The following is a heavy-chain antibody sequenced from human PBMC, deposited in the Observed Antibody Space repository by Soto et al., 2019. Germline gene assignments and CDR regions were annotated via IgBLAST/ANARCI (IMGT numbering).Heavy chain of an antibody. CDR2: ISGSGRTT. V-gene: IGHV3-23*01. J-gene: IGHJ4*02. D-gene: IGHD6-19*01. Sequence: EVQLLESGGGLVQPGGSLRVSCAASGFTFSSYAMNWVRQIPGKGLEWVSGISGSGRTTDYADSVKGRFTISRDNSQRKLYLHMNRLRAEDAAVYYCARELGQYTSGDLDYWGQGTLVTVSS. CDR1: GFTFSSYA. CDR3: ARELGQYTSGDLDY.